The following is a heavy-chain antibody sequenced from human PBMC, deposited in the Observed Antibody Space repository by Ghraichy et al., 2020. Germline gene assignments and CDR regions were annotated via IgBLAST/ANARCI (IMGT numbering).Heavy chain of an antibody. J-gene: IGHJ4*02. CDR1: GGSISSGSYY. D-gene: IGHD6-13*01. Sequence: SETLSLTCTVSGGSISSGSYYWSWIRQPAGKGLEWIGRIYTSGSTNYNPSLKSRVTISVDTSKNQFSLKLSSVTAADTAVYYCARDRLQGIAAAGSDYWGQGTLVTVSS. CDR3: ARDRLQGIAAAGSDY. CDR2: IYTSGST. V-gene: IGHV4-61*02.